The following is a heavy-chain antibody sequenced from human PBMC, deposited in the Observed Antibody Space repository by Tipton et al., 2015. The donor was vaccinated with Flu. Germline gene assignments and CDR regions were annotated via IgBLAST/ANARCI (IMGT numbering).Heavy chain of an antibody. CDR3: AREPTEWELQAGY. D-gene: IGHD1-26*01. J-gene: IGHJ4*02. CDR1: GFTFSSYS. Sequence: SLRLSCAASGFTFSSYSMNWVRQAPGKGLEWVSYISSSSSTIYYADSVKGRFTISRDNAKNSLYLQMNSLRDEDTAVYYCAREPTEWELQAGYWGQGTLVTVSS. CDR2: ISSSSSTI. V-gene: IGHV3-48*02.